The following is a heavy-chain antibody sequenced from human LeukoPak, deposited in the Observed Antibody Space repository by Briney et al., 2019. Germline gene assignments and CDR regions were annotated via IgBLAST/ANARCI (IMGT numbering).Heavy chain of an antibody. J-gene: IGHJ4*02. CDR1: GGSISSGGYY. V-gene: IGHV4-31*03. Sequence: SQTLSLTCTVSGGSISSGGYYWSWIRQHPGKGLEWIGYIYYSGSTYYNPSLKSRVTISVDTSKNQFSLKLSSVTAADTAVYYCARGPITMVLGSPPYFFDYWGQGTLVTVSS. CDR3: ARGPITMVLGSPPYFFDY. CDR2: IYYSGST. D-gene: IGHD3-10*01.